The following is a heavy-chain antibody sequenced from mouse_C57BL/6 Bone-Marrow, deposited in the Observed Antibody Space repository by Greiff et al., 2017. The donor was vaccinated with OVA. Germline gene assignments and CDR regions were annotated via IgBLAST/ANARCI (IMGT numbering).Heavy chain of an antibody. CDR3: ARLDAMDY. V-gene: IGHV5-12*01. J-gene: IGHJ4*01. CDR2: ISNGGGST. Sequence: DVQLQASGGGLVQPGGSLQLSCAASGFTFSDFYMYWIRQTPEKRLEWVAYISNGGGSTYYPDTVKGRFTISRDNAKNTLYLQMSRLKSEDTAMYYCARLDAMDYWGQGTSVTVSS. CDR1: GFTFSDFY.